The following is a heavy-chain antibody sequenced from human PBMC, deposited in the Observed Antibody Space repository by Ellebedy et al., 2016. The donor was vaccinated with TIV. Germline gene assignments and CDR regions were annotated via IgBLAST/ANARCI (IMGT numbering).Heavy chain of an antibody. CDR2: IYYSGTT. CDR3: AGAVAGILH. V-gene: IGHV4-59*01. J-gene: IGHJ4*02. D-gene: IGHD6-19*01. CDR1: GGPIDSYY. Sequence: MPSETLSLTCTVSGGPIDSYYWTWIRQPPGKGLEWIGYIYYSGTTNYSPSLQSRVTISVDTSKRQFSLKLSSFTAADTAVYYCAGAVAGILHWGQGTLVTVSS.